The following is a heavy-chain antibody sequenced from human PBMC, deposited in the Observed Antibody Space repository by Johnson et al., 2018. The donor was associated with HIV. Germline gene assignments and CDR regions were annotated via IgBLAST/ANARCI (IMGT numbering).Heavy chain of an antibody. CDR3: AKDSWGDGDHKTYYYDSSGLKFDAFDI. CDR1: GFTFDDYA. V-gene: IGHV3-9*01. Sequence: VQLVESGGGLVQPGRSLRLSCAASGFTFDDYAMHWVRQAPGKGLEWVSGISWNSGSIGYADSVKGRFTISRDNAKNSLYLQMNSLRAEETALDYCAKDSWGDGDHKTYYYDSSGLKFDAFDIWGQGTMVTVSS. D-gene: IGHD3-22*01. CDR2: ISWNSGSI. J-gene: IGHJ3*02.